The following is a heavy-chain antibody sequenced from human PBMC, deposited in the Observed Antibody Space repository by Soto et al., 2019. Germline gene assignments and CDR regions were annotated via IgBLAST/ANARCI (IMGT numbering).Heavy chain of an antibody. D-gene: IGHD3-10*01. CDR1: GFTFSHHH. V-gene: IGHV3-23*04. CDR3: AKQRADFGSGSDTYYFDY. Sequence: EVQLVESGGGLVKPGGSLRLSCAASGFTFSHHHMNWVRQAPGKGLEWVSGLTGSGGTTFYADSVKGRFTISRDNSNNTLYLEMNSLRAEDTAVYYCAKQRADFGSGSDTYYFDYWGQGTLVTVSS. CDR2: LTGSGGTT. J-gene: IGHJ4*02.